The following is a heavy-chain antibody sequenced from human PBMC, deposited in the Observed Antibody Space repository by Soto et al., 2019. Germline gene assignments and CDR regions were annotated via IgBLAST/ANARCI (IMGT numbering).Heavy chain of an antibody. CDR2: IKQDGGEK. CDR3: AKDGRITMIVFDY. D-gene: IGHD3-22*01. V-gene: IGHV3-7*03. J-gene: IGHJ4*02. Sequence: PGGSLRLSCAASGFTFSTYWMNWVRQAPGKGLEWVANIKQDGGEKHYLDSVKGRFTISRDNSKNTLYLQMNSLRAEDTAVYYCAKDGRITMIVFDYWGQGTLVTVSS. CDR1: GFTFSTYW.